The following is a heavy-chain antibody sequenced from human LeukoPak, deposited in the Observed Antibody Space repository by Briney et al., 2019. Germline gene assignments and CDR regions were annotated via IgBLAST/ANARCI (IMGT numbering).Heavy chain of an antibody. V-gene: IGHV1-2*02. CDR3: ARYYGSGRDADY. Sequence: ASVKVSCKASGYTFTGYYMHWVRQAPGQGLEWMGWINPNSGGTNYAQKLQGRVTMTTDTSTSTAYMELRSLRSDDTAVYFCARYYGSGRDADYWGQGTLVTVSS. D-gene: IGHD3-10*01. J-gene: IGHJ4*02. CDR1: GYTFTGYY. CDR2: INPNSGGT.